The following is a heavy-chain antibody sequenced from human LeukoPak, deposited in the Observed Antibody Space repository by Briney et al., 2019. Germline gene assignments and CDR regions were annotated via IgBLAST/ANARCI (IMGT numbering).Heavy chain of an antibody. J-gene: IGHJ5*02. Sequence: SQTLSLTCTVSGVSISSGAYYWPWIRQAAGTGLEWIGRIYTSGTTYYNPSLKSRVSISLDTSKNQFSLNLSSVTAADTAVYYCARDMGQTWGQGTLVTVSS. CDR2: IYTSGTT. CDR1: GVSISSGAYY. V-gene: IGHV4-61*02. CDR3: ARDMGQT. D-gene: IGHD3-10*01.